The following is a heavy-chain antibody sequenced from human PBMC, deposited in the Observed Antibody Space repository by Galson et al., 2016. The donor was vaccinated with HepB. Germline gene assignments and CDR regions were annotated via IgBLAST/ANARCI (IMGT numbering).Heavy chain of an antibody. D-gene: IGHD2/OR15-2a*01. CDR3: ATQLHLIIVPGTFDS. CDR2: ISNTGKTI. J-gene: IGHJ4*02. CDR1: GLPFSDSY. V-gene: IGHV3-11*01. Sequence: LRLSCAASGLPFSDSYMRWIRQAPGKGLEWISYISNTGKTIYYADSVKGRFTISRDNAKNSVYLQMNTLRGDDTAVYYCATQLHLIIVPGTFDSWGQGTLVTVSS.